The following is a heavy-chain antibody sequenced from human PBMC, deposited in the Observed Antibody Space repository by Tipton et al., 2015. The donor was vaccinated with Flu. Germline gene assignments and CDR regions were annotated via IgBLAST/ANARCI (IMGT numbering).Heavy chain of an antibody. Sequence: LSLTCTVSGGSISSSSYYWGWIRQPPGKGLEWIGSIYYSGSTYYNPSLKSRVTISVDTSKNQFSLKLSSVTAADTAVYYCARLPYYDFWSGLRNYYYGMDVWGQGTTVTVSS. V-gene: IGHV4-39*01. D-gene: IGHD3-3*01. CDR1: GGSISSSSYY. CDR2: IYYSGST. CDR3: ARLPYYDFWSGLRNYYYGMDV. J-gene: IGHJ6*02.